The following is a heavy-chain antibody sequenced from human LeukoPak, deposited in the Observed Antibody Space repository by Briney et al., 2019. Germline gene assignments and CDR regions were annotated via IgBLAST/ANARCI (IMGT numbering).Heavy chain of an antibody. CDR1: GGSFSGYY. D-gene: IGHD5-24*01. CDR3: ARGARWLQPLDY. V-gene: IGHV4-34*01. Sequence: SETLSFTCAVYGGSFSGYYWSWIRQPPGKGLEWIGEINHSGSTNYNPSLKSRVTISVDTSKNQFSLKLSSGTAADTAVYYCARGARWLQPLDYWGQGTLVTVSS. CDR2: INHSGST. J-gene: IGHJ4*02.